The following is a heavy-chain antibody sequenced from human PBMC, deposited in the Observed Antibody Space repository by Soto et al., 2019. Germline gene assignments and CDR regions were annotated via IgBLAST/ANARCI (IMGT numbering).Heavy chain of an antibody. CDR1: GGSISSYY. CDR3: ARVVSDFWSGYDVDYYYYYMDV. CDR2: IYYSGST. J-gene: IGHJ6*03. Sequence: PSETLSLTCTVSGGSISSYYWSWIRQPPGKGLEWIGYIYYSGSTNYNPSLKSRVTISVDTSKNQFSLKLSSVTAADTAVYYCARVVSDFWSGYDVDYYYYYMDVWGKGTTVTVSS. D-gene: IGHD3-3*01. V-gene: IGHV4-59*01.